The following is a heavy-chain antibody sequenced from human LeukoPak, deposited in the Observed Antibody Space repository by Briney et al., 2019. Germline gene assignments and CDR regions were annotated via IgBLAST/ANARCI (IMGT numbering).Heavy chain of an antibody. V-gene: IGHV3-30-3*01. CDR2: ISYDGSNK. D-gene: IGHD3-16*01. CDR3: AKGGSFECSPGGC. CDR1: GFTFSSYA. Sequence: PGGSLRLSCAASGFTFSSYAMHWVCQAPDKGLEWVAVISYDGSNKYYADSVKGRFTISRDNSKNTLYLQMNSLRAEDTAVYYCAKGGSFECSPGGCWGQGTLVTVSS. J-gene: IGHJ4*02.